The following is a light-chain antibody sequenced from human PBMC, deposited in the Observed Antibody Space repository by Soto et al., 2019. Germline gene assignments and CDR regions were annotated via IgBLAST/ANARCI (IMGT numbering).Light chain of an antibody. J-gene: IGKJ1*01. V-gene: IGKV3-20*01. CDR3: PQYGSSPWT. CDR2: DAS. Sequence: EIVLTQSPGTLSLSPGERATLSCRASQTVSSSFLAWYQQKPGQAPRLLIYDASSRATGIPDRFSGSESGTDFTLTISRLEPEDFAVYYWPQYGSSPWTFGQGTKVEIK. CDR1: QTVSSSF.